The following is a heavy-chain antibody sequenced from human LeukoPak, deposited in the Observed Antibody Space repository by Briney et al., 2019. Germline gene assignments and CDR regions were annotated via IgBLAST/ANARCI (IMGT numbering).Heavy chain of an antibody. CDR2: ISSKNVI. J-gene: IGHJ6*03. Sequence: GGSLRLSCAASGFTFSRYSMNWVRQAPGKGLAWVSYISSKNVIYYADSVKGRVTISRDNAKNSLYLQMNSLRAEDTAVYYCARPLESYYYMDVWGKGTTVTVSS. V-gene: IGHV3-48*04. D-gene: IGHD3-3*01. CDR3: ARPLESYYYMDV. CDR1: GFTFSRYS.